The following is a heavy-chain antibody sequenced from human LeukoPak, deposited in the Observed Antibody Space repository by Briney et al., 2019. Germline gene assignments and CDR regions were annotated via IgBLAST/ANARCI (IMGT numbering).Heavy chain of an antibody. V-gene: IGHV3-23*01. CDR1: GFTFSTYA. J-gene: IGHJ4*02. D-gene: IGHD3-22*01. CDR3: ARTLVYYDSSGYFY. CDR2: ISGSGGNT. Sequence: AGXXLRLSCAASGFTFSTYAMSWVRQAPGKGLEWVSTISGSGGNTYYADSVKGRFTISRDNSKNTLYLQMNSLRAEDTAVYYCARTLVYYDSSGYFYWGQGTLVTVSS.